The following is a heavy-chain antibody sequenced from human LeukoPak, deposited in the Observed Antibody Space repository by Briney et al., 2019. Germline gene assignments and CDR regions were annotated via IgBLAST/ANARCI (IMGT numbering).Heavy chain of an antibody. CDR3: ARDFDIVVVVAATQYYYYYGMDV. Sequence: GGSLRLSCAASGFTFSSYSMNWVRQAPGKGLEWVLSISSSSSYIYYADSVKGRFTISRDNAKNSLYLQMNSLRAEDTAVYYCARDFDIVVVVAATQYYYYYGMDVWGQGTTVTVSS. J-gene: IGHJ6*02. D-gene: IGHD2-15*01. CDR1: GFTFSSYS. V-gene: IGHV3-21*01. CDR2: ISSSSSYI.